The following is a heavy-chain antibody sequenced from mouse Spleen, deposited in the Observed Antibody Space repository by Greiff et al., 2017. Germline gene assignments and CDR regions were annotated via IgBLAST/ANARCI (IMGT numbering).Heavy chain of an antibody. Sequence: EVQLQQSGPELVKPGASVKIPCKASGYTFTDYNMDWVKQSHGKSLEWIGDINPNNGGTIYNQKFKGKATLTVDKSSSTAYMELRSLTSEDSAVYFCAREGAVVAPFAYWGQGTLVTVSA. CDR2: INPNNGGT. D-gene: IGHD1-1*01. CDR3: AREGAVVAPFAY. CDR1: GYTFTDYN. V-gene: IGHV1-18*01. J-gene: IGHJ3*01.